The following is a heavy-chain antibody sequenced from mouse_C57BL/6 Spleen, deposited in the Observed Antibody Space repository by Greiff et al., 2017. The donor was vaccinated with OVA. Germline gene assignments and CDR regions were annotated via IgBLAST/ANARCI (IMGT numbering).Heavy chain of an antibody. V-gene: IGHV1-15*01. Sequence: VQRVESGAELVRPGASVTLSCKASGYTFTDYEMHWVKQTPVHGLEWIGAIDPETGGTAYNQKFKGKAILTADKSSSTAYMELRSLTSEDSAVYYCTRDSRGDYWGQGTSVTVSS. CDR3: TRDSRGDY. CDR2: IDPETGGT. CDR1: GYTFTDYE. J-gene: IGHJ4*01.